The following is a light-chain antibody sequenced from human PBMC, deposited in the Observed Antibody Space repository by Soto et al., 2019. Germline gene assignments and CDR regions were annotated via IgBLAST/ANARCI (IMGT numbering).Light chain of an antibody. CDR1: QSVSSN. CDR3: QQRSNWPLT. V-gene: IGKV3-15*01. J-gene: IGKJ4*01. CDR2: GAS. Sequence: EIVITQSPATLSMSPGERDTLSCRASQSVSSNLAWYQQKPGQAPRLLIYGASTRATGIPARFSGSGSGTDFTLTISRLESEDSAVYYCQQRSNWPLTFGGGTKVDIK.